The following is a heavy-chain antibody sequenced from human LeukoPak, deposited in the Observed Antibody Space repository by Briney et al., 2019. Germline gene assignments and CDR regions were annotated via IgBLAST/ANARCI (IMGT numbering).Heavy chain of an antibody. CDR3: ARGSLVLMVYAISYPRSYNWFDP. J-gene: IGHJ5*02. Sequence: SETLSLTCAVYGGSFSGYYWSRIRQPPGKGLEWIGEINHSGSTNYNPSLKSRVTISVDTSKNQFSLKLSSVTAADTAVYYCARGSLVLMVYAISYPRSYNWFDPWGQGTLVTVSS. CDR2: INHSGST. V-gene: IGHV4-34*01. CDR1: GGSFSGYY. D-gene: IGHD2-8*01.